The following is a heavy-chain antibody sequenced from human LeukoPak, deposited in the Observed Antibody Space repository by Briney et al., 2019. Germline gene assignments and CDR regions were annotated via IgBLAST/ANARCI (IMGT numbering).Heavy chain of an antibody. V-gene: IGHV3-30*03. CDR2: ISYDGSNK. CDR1: GFTFSSYG. J-gene: IGHJ4*02. D-gene: IGHD1-26*01. CDR3: ARAFTPEWELPADY. Sequence: PGGSLRLSCTASGFTFSSYGMHWVRQAPGKGLEWVAVISYDGSNKYYADSVKGRFTISRDNSKNTLYLQMNSLRAEDTAVYYCARAFTPEWELPADYWGQGTLVTVSS.